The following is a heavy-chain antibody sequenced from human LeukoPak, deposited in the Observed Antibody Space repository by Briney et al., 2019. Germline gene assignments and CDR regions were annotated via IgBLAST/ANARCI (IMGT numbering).Heavy chain of an antibody. D-gene: IGHD3-10*01. CDR1: GYTFTSYG. Sequence: ASVKVSCKASGYTFTSYGISWVRQAPGQGLEWMGWISAYNGNTNYAQKFQGRVTITADESTSTAYMELSSLRSEDTAVYYCARGPGVRGVHYYYYYMDVWGKGTTVTISS. V-gene: IGHV1-18*01. CDR2: ISAYNGNT. CDR3: ARGPGVRGVHYYYYYMDV. J-gene: IGHJ6*03.